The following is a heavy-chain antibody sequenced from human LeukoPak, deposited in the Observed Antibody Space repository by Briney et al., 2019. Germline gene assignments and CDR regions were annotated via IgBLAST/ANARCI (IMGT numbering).Heavy chain of an antibody. Sequence: PGGSLRLSCAASGFNFDEYAMHWVRQAPGKGLEWVSGISWNSGTIRYADSVKGRFTISRDNAKNSLYLEMNSLRAEDMGLYYCAKGQKYYYYYYMDVWGGGTTVSVSS. CDR3: AKGQKYYYYYYMDV. CDR1: GFNFDEYA. V-gene: IGHV3-9*03. CDR2: ISWNSGTI. J-gene: IGHJ6*03.